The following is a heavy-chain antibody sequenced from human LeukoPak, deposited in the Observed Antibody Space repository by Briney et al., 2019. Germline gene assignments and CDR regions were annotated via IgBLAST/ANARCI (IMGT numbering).Heavy chain of an antibody. D-gene: IGHD2-2*01. V-gene: IGHV4-34*01. CDR1: GGSFSGYY. CDR2: INHSGST. CDR3: ARVTAIVLAAMTGYYFAY. J-gene: IGHJ4*02. Sequence: SETLSLTCAVYGGSFSGYYWSWIRQPPGKGLEWIGEINHSGSTNYNPSLKSRVTISVDTSKNQFSLQLSSAAAADTAVYYCARVTAIVLAAMTGYYFAYWGQGTLVTVSS.